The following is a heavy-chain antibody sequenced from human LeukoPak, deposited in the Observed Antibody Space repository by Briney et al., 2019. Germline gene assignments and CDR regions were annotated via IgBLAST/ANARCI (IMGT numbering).Heavy chain of an antibody. CDR2: ISGSGGST. J-gene: IGHJ4*01. Sequence: GGSLRLSCAASGFTFSSYAMSWVRQAPGKGLEWVSAISGSGGSTYYADSVKGRFTISRDNSKNTLYLQMNSLRAEDTAVYYRAETGGQYDFLSGFLPYFYYWGQGNPGTVSP. D-gene: IGHD3-3*01. CDR1: GFTFSSYA. CDR3: AETGGQYDFLSGFLPYFYY. V-gene: IGHV3-23*01.